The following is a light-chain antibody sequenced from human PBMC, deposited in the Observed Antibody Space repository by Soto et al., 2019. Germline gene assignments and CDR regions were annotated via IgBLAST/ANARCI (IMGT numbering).Light chain of an antibody. Sequence: QSALTQPASVSGSPGQSITISCTGTSSDVGGYNYVSWYQQHPGKAPKLMIYDVSNRPSGVSNRFSGSKSGNTASLTISGLHAEYEADYYCSSYTSRYTLVFGGRTKLTVL. CDR1: SSDVGGYNY. J-gene: IGLJ2*01. V-gene: IGLV2-14*01. CDR2: DVS. CDR3: SSYTSRYTLV.